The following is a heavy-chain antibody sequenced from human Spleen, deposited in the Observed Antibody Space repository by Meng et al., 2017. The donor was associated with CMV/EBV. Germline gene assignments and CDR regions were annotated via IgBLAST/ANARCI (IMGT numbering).Heavy chain of an antibody. CDR2: IAVDRGNT. J-gene: IGHJ5*02. D-gene: IGHD6-13*01. CDR1: GFTFSSSA. CDR3: ARDGAAGNWFDP. V-gene: IGHV1-58*01. Sequence: SVKVSCKASGFTFSSSAVQWVRRARGQRLEWIGWIAVDRGNTNSAQKFQERVTISRDRSSSTAFMELRSLRSEDTAVYYCARDGAAGNWFDPWGQGTLVTVSS.